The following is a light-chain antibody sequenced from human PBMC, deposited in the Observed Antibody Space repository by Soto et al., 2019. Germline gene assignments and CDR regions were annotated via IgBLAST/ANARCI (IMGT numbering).Light chain of an antibody. CDR1: SSDVGGYNY. CDR3: SSYTSTSSWV. CDR2: EVS. V-gene: IGLV2-14*01. Sequence: QSVLTQPASVSGSPGQSITISCTGTSSDVGGYNYVSWYQHHPGKAPKVMIYEVSNRPSGVSNRFSGSESGNTASLTISGLQAEDEADYYCSSYTSTSSWVFGGGTQLTVL. J-gene: IGLJ3*02.